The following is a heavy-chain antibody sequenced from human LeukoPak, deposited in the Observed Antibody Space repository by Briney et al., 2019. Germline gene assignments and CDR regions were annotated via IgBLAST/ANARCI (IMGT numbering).Heavy chain of an antibody. CDR3: AREETYSSGLDY. J-gene: IGHJ4*02. V-gene: IGHV1-69*04. CDR1: GGTFSSYA. Sequence: ASVKVSCKASGGTFSSYAISWVRQAPGQGLEWMGRIIPILGIANYAQKFQGRVTITADKSTSTAYMELSSLRSEDTAVYYCAREETYSSGLDYWSQGTLVTVSS. CDR2: IIPILGIA. D-gene: IGHD6-19*01.